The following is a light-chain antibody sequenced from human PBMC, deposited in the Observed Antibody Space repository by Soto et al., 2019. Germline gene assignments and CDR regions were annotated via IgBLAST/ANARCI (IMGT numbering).Light chain of an antibody. V-gene: IGKV1-5*01. CDR2: DAS. CDR1: QTISTW. J-gene: IGKJ1*01. CDR3: QQYNSYSWT. Sequence: DIQVTQSPPTLSASVGDRVTITCRASQTISTWMAWYQQKPGKAPKLLIYDASSLESGVPSRFSGSGSGTEFTLTISSLQPDDFATYHCQQYNSYSWTFGQGTKV.